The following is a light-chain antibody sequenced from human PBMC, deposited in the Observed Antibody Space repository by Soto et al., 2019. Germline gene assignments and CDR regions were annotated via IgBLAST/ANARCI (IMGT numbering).Light chain of an antibody. J-gene: IGLJ2*01. V-gene: IGLV1-47*02. Sequence: QSVLTQPPSVSGAPGQRVTISCTGSSSNIGAGYDVYWYQQLPGTAPKLLIYSNDLRPSGIPDRVACSKSGTSASLAISGLRSEDEADYYCAAWDYSVRIVVFGGGTKVTVL. CDR3: AAWDYSVRIVV. CDR2: SND. CDR1: SSNIGAGYD.